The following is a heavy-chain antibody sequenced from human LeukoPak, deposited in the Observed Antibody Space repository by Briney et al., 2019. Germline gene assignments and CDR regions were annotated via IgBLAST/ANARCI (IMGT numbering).Heavy chain of an antibody. Sequence: ASVKVSCKASGYTFTSYDINWVRQATGQGLEWMGWMNPNSGNTGYAQKFQGRVTITRNTSISTAYMELSSLRSEDTAVYYCARGHRYSSSWYGVPYFDYWGQGTLVTVSS. CDR1: GYTFTSYD. CDR2: MNPNSGNT. J-gene: IGHJ4*02. V-gene: IGHV1-8*01. D-gene: IGHD6-13*01. CDR3: ARGHRYSSSWYGVPYFDY.